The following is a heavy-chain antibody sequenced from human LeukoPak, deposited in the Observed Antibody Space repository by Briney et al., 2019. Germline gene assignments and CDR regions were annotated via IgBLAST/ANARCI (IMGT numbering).Heavy chain of an antibody. CDR2: ISSSGSTI. Sequence: GGSLRPSGAAPGSTFIDYYMSWIGQAPGKGWGGVSYISSSGSTIYYADSVKGRFTISRDNAKNSLYLQMNSLRAEDTAVYYCARVVQRFLEWLSHFDYWGQGTLVTVSS. CDR1: GSTFIDYY. D-gene: IGHD3-3*01. CDR3: ARVVQRFLEWLSHFDY. V-gene: IGHV3-11*04. J-gene: IGHJ4*02.